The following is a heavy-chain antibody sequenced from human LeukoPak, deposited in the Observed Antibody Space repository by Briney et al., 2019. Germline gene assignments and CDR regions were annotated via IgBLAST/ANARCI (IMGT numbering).Heavy chain of an antibody. D-gene: IGHD3-10*01. J-gene: IGHJ4*02. CDR2: ISSSGSTI. CDR1: GFTFSSYW. V-gene: IGHV3-11*01. Sequence: GGSLRLSCAASGFTFSSYWMHWIRQAPGKGLEWVSYISSSGSTIYYADSVKGRFTISRDNAKNSLYLQMNSLRAEDTAVYYCARGAQYYYGSCDYWGQGTLVTVSS. CDR3: ARGAQYYYGSCDY.